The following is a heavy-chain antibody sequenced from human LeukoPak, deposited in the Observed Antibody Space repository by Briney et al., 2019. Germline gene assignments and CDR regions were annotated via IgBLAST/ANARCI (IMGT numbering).Heavy chain of an antibody. Sequence: RSGGSLRLSCAASGFTFSTHAMSWVRQAPGKGLEWVSVISGSSGNKYYADSVKGRFTISRDNSKNTLYLQMNSLRAEDTAVYYCARPVLIRPDSSDPNWFDPWGQGTLVTVSS. CDR1: GFTFSTHA. CDR3: ARPVLIRPDSSDPNWFDP. D-gene: IGHD3-22*01. V-gene: IGHV3-23*01. CDR2: ISGSSGNK. J-gene: IGHJ5*02.